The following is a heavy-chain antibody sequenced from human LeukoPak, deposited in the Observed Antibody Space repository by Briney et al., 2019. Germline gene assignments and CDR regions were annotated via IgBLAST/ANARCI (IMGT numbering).Heavy chain of an antibody. CDR2: IYPGDSDT. V-gene: IGHV5-51*01. Sequence: GESLKISCKGSGYSFTSYWIGWVRQMPGKGLEWMGIIYPGDSDTRYSPSFQGQVTLSADKSISTAYLQWSSMKASDNAMYYCARGLARYGNAEYFQHWGQGTLVTVSS. D-gene: IGHD3-16*01. CDR1: GYSFTSYW. J-gene: IGHJ1*01. CDR3: ARGLARYGNAEYFQH.